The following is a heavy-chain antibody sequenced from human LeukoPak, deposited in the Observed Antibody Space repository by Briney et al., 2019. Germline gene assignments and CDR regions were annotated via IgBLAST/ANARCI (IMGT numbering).Heavy chain of an antibody. D-gene: IGHD3-10*01. CDR1: GGTFSSYA. V-gene: IGHV1-69*04. J-gene: IGHJ1*01. CDR3: ARDWLDPPIYYYGSGSSESAEYFQH. Sequence: AASVKVSCKASGGTFSSYAISWVRQAPGQGLEWMGRIIPILGIANYAQKFQGRVTITADKSTSTAYMELRSLRSDDTAVYYCARDWLDPPIYYYGSGSSESAEYFQHWGQGTLVTVSS. CDR2: IIPILGIA.